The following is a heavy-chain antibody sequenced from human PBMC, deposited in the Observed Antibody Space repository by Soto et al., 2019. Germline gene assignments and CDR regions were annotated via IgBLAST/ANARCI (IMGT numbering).Heavy chain of an antibody. V-gene: IGHV1-69*04. Sequence: SVKVSCKASGGTFSSYTISWVRQAPGQGLEWMGRIIPILGIANYAQKFQGRVTITADKSTSTAYMELSSLRSEDTAVYYCARDSGYHNWFDPWGQGTLVTVSS. D-gene: IGHD5-12*01. J-gene: IGHJ5*02. CDR1: GGTFSSYT. CDR2: IIPILGIA. CDR3: ARDSGYHNWFDP.